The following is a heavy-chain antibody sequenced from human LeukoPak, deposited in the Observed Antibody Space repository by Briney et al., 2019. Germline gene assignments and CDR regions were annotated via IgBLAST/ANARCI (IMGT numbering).Heavy chain of an antibody. CDR1: TGSFSGYY. D-gene: IGHD6-13*01. Sequence: SETLSLTCAVYTGSFSGYYWNWIRQTPGKGLEWIGEINHSGSTNYNPSLKSRVTISVDTSKNQFSLKLSSVTAADTAVYYCARIASAAGVFDYWGQGTLVTVSS. CDR2: INHSGST. V-gene: IGHV4-34*01. J-gene: IGHJ4*02. CDR3: ARIASAAGVFDY.